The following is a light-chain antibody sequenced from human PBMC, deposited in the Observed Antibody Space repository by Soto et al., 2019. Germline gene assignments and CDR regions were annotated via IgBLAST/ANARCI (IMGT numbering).Light chain of an antibody. CDR3: QQYADLMIT. CDR1: RDIKTY. Sequence: DIQLTQSPSSLSASVGDRVTFTCQASRDIKTYLNWYQHKPGKAPKVLIYDASTLEAGVPSRFSGSGSGTDFIFTISRLQPEDIATYYCQQYADLMITFGQGTRLEIK. J-gene: IGKJ5*01. V-gene: IGKV1-33*01. CDR2: DAS.